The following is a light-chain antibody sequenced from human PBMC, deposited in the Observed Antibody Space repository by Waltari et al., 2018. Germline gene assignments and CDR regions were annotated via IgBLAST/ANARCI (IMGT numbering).Light chain of an antibody. CDR3: QSYDNMVHGCV. CDR2: GST. J-gene: IGLJ1*01. V-gene: IGLV1-40*02. Sequence: QSVLTQPPSVSGAPGQRVTISCSGANSNIGAFQVNWYQKSPGAAPKLLIYGSTNRPAGVPDRFSGSKSDTSASLVITGLQVEDEGDFYCQSYDNMVHGCVFGTGTKVIV. CDR1: NSNIGAFQ.